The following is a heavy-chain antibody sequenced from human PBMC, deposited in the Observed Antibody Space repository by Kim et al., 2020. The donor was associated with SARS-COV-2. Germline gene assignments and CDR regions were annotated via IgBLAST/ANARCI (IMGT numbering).Heavy chain of an antibody. CDR3: ATITYCSSTSCPVDDAFDI. Sequence: SETLSLTCTVSGGSISSYYWSWIRQPPGKGLEWIGYIYYSGSTNYNPSLKSRVTISVDTSKNQFSLKLSSVTAADTAVYYCATITYCSSTSCPVDDAFDIWGQGTMVTVSS. CDR2: IYYSGST. J-gene: IGHJ3*02. D-gene: IGHD2-2*01. V-gene: IGHV4-59*08. CDR1: GGSISSYY.